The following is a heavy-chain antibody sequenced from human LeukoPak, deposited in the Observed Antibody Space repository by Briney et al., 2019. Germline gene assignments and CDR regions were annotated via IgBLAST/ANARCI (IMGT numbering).Heavy chain of an antibody. CDR3: ARVSPPVPAGWFDP. Sequence: ASVKVSCKASGYTFTGYYMHWVRQAPGQGLEWMGWINPNSGGTNYAQKFQGRVTMTRDTSISTAYMELSRLRSDDTAVYYCARVSPPVPAGWFDPWGQGTLVTVSS. D-gene: IGHD2-2*01. CDR1: GYTFTGYY. J-gene: IGHJ5*02. V-gene: IGHV1-2*02. CDR2: INPNSGGT.